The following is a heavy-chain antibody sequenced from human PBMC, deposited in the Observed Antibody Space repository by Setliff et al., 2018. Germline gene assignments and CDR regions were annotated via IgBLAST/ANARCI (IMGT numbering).Heavy chain of an antibody. V-gene: IGHV1-69*13. CDR2: IIPIFGTA. Sequence: SVKVSCKASGYTFIDYYMHWVRQAPGQGLEWMGWIIPIFGTANYAQKFQGRVTITADESTSTAYMELSSLRSEDTAVYYCARGGTFRYFDFWGQGAPVTVSS. D-gene: IGHD5-12*01. J-gene: IGHJ4*02. CDR3: ARGGTFRYFDF. CDR1: GYTFIDYY.